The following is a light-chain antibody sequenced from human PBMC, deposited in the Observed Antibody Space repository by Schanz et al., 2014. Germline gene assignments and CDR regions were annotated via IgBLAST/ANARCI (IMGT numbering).Light chain of an antibody. Sequence: PGTLSLSLGEGATLSCRASQSVFNNYLAWFQQKPGQAPRLLIFGASSRAAGIPARFSGSGSGTEFTLTISSLQSEDFAVYYCQQYDNWWTFGQGTKVEIK. J-gene: IGKJ1*01. CDR2: GAS. V-gene: IGKV3-15*01. CDR1: QSVFNN. CDR3: QQYDNWWT.